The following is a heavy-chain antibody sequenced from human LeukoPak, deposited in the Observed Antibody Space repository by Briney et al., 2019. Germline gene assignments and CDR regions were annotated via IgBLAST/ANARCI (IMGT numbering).Heavy chain of an antibody. Sequence: ASVKVSCKASGYTFTSYYMHWVRQAPGQGLKWMGIINPSGGSTSYAQKFQGRVTMTRDTSTSTVYMELSSLRSEDTAVYYCARDGYYDSSGYYWYFDYWGQGTLVTVSS. CDR2: INPSGGST. J-gene: IGHJ4*02. V-gene: IGHV1-46*01. CDR1: GYTFTSYY. D-gene: IGHD3-22*01. CDR3: ARDGYYDSSGYYWYFDY.